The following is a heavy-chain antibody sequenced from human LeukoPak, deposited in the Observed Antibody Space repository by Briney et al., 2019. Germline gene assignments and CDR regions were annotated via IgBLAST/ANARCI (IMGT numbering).Heavy chain of an antibody. CDR1: GFTFSSYA. V-gene: IGHV3-23*01. D-gene: IGHD2-2*01. J-gene: IGHJ4*01. Sequence: PGGSLRLSCAASGFTFSSYAMSWVRQAPGKGLEWVSAISGSGGSTDYADSVKGRFTISRDNSKNTLYLQMSSLRVEDTAVYYCAREGGPFSSTLKGWWGQGTLVTVSS. CDR3: AREGGPFSSTLKGW. CDR2: ISGSGGST.